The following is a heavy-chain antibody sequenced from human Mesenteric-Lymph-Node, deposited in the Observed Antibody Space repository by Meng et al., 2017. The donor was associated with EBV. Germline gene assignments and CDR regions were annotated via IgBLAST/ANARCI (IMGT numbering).Heavy chain of an antibody. D-gene: IGHD3-10*01. CDR1: GGSFRCYY. J-gene: IGHJ5*01. CDR3: ARRSIREGVGIDT. CDR2: INHSGST. Sequence: QVHLQQGGAGLFKPSAIVSITGACYGGSFRCYYWSWIRQPPGKGLEWIGEINHSGSTNYNPSLNSSVTISVDTSKKQFSLKLSSVPAAETAVYYCARRSIREGVGIDTWGHGTLVTVSS. V-gene: IGHV4-34*01.